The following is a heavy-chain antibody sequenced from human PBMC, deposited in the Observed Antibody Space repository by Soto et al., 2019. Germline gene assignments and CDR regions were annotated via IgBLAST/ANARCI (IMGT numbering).Heavy chain of an antibody. CDR1: GGSLSSGGYS. J-gene: IGHJ5*02. CDR2: IFHAGNI. V-gene: IGHV4-30-2*01. CDR3: ARDGGIGGLCDP. D-gene: IGHD2-21*01. Sequence: QLRLQESGSGLVKPSQTLSLTCTVSGGSLSSGGYSWSWIRQPPGKGLEWIGYIFHAGNIYYNPSLRSRVTMSVDTSKNQFSLELISVTAADTAVYFCARDGGIGGLCDPWGPGTLVTVSS.